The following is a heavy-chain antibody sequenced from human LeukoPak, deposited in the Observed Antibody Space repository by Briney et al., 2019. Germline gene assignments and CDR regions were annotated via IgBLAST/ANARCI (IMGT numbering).Heavy chain of an antibody. CDR1: GFTFDDFD. Sequence: GGSLRLPCATSGFTFDDFDLNWVRQAPGKGLEWVSAIRWSGGRIRYVDSVKGRFIISRDNAKKSVYLQMNSLRAEDTALYYCARGEDYFVYWGQRTLVTVTS. J-gene: IGHJ4*02. V-gene: IGHV3-20*04. CDR2: IRWSGGRI. D-gene: IGHD1-26*01. CDR3: ARGEDYFVY.